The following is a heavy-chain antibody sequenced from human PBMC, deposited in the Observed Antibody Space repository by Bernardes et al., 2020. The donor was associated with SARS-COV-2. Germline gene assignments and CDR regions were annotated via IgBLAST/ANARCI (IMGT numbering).Heavy chain of an antibody. V-gene: IGHV3-33*01. CDR1: GFTFSSYG. CDR3: ASSAVAAAGPFDY. Sequence: GWSLRLSCAASGFTFSSYGLHWVRQAPGKGLEWVAVIWYDGSNKYYADSVKGRFTISRDNSKNTLYLQMNSLRAEDTAVYYCASSAVAAAGPFDYWGQGTLVTVSS. J-gene: IGHJ4*02. CDR2: IWYDGSNK. D-gene: IGHD6-13*01.